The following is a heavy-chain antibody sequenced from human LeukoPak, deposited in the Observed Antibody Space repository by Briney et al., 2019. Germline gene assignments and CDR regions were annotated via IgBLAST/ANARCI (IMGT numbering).Heavy chain of an antibody. Sequence: GGSLRLPCAASGFTFSTYSMNWVRQAPGKGLEWVSAISGSGGSTYYADSVKGRFTISRDNSKNTLYLQMNSLRAEDTAVYYCAKGPPISYFDYWGQGTLVTVSS. J-gene: IGHJ4*02. V-gene: IGHV3-23*01. CDR3: AKGPPISYFDY. CDR2: ISGSGGST. CDR1: GFTFSTYS. D-gene: IGHD3-3*02.